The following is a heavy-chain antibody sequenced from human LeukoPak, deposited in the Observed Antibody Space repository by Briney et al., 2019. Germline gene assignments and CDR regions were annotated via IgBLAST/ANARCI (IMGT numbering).Heavy chain of an antibody. CDR3: AREGFVVAAAGHVGYFQH. Sequence: GGSLRLSCAASGFTFRSYGMHWVRQAPGKGLEWVAVIWYDGSDKYYADSVKGRFTISRDNYKNTLYLQMNSLRAEDTAVYYCAREGFVVAAAGHVGYFQHWGQGTLVTVSS. D-gene: IGHD6-13*01. CDR1: GFTFRSYG. V-gene: IGHV3-33*01. CDR2: IWYDGSDK. J-gene: IGHJ1*01.